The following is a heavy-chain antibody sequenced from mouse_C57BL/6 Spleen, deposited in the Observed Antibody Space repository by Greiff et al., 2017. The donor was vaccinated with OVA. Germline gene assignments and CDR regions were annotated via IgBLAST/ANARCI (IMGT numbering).Heavy chain of an antibody. CDR3: ASGHYYGSSYGD. J-gene: IGHJ2*01. V-gene: IGHV1-55*01. Sequence: QVQLQQPGAELVKPGASVKMSCKASGYTFTSYWITWVKQRPGQGLERIGDIYPGSGSTNYNEKFKSKATLTVDTSSSTAYMQLSSLTSEDSAVYYCASGHYYGSSYGDWGQGTTLTVSS. D-gene: IGHD1-1*01. CDR2: IYPGSGST. CDR1: GYTFTSYW.